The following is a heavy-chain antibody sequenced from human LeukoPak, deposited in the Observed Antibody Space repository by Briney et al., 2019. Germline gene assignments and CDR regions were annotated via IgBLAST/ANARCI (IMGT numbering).Heavy chain of an antibody. CDR1: GGSISSGGHS. D-gene: IGHD3-3*01. V-gene: IGHV4-30-2*01. CDR3: ARVTTIFGVVFDY. Sequence: SETLSLTCAVSGGSISSGGHSWSWIRQPPGKGLEWIGYIYHSGSTYYNPSLKSRVTISVDRSKNQFSLKLSSVTAADTAVYYCARVTTIFGVVFDYWGQGTLVTVSS. CDR2: IYHSGST. J-gene: IGHJ4*02.